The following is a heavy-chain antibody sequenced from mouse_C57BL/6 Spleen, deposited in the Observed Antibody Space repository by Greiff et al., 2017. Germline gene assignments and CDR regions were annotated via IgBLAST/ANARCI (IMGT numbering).Heavy chain of an antibody. J-gene: IGHJ3*01. D-gene: IGHD2-2*01. Sequence: QVTLKECGPGILQSSQTLSLTCSFSGFSLSTSGMGVSWIRQPSGKGLEWLAHIYWDDDKRSNPSLKRRLTISKDTSRNQVFLKITSVDTADTATYYCARIGGGYPWFAYWGQGTLVTVSA. CDR3: ARIGGGYPWFAY. V-gene: IGHV8-12*01. CDR2: IYWDDDK. CDR1: GFSLSTSGMG.